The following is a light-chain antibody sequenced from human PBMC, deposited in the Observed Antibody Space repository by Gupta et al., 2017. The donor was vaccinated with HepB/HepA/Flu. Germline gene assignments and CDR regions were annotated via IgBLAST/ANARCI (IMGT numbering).Light chain of an antibody. CDR3: QEYNNWPPIFT. Sequence: ELVLTQSPATLSVSPGERATLSCRASQSINNNLAWYQRKPGQAPRLLIYDTSTRATGVPARFSGSGSGTEFTLTISSLQSEDFAAYYCQEYNNWPPIFTFGPGTKVDIK. V-gene: IGKV3-15*01. CDR2: DTS. J-gene: IGKJ3*01. CDR1: QSINNN.